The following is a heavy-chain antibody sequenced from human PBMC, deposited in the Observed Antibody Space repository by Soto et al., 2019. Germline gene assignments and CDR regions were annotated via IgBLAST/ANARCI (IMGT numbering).Heavy chain of an antibody. CDR2: IYSGGST. J-gene: IGHJ4*02. D-gene: IGHD3-3*01. CDR1: GFTVSSNY. Sequence: GGSLRLSCAASGFTVSSNYMSWVRQAPGKGLEWVSVIYSGGSTYYADSVKGRFSISRDNSKNTLYLQMNGLRAEDTAVYYCASAKRFGVVIIFGYWGQGTLVTVSS. V-gene: IGHV3-66*01. CDR3: ASAKRFGVVIIFGY.